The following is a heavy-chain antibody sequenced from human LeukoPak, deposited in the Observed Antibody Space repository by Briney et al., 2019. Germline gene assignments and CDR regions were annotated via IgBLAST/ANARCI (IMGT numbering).Heavy chain of an antibody. CDR3: ARLANWGFGGDY. D-gene: IGHD7-27*01. CDR1: GGSFSGYY. V-gene: IGHV4-34*01. CDR2: INHSGST. Sequence: SETLSLTCAVYGGSFSGYYWSWIRQPPGKRLEWIGEINHSGSTNYNPSLKSRVTISVDTSKNQFSLKLSSVTAADTAVYYCARLANWGFGGDYWGQGTLVTVSS. J-gene: IGHJ4*02.